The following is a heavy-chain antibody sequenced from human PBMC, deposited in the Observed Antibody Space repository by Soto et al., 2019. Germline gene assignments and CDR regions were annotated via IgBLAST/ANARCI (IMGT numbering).Heavy chain of an antibody. V-gene: IGHV3-30-3*01. CDR1: GFTFSSYA. J-gene: IGHJ6*02. Sequence: GGSLRLSCAASGFTFSSYAMHWVRQAPGKGLEWVAVISYDGSNKYYANSVKGRFTISRDNSKNTLYLQMNSLRAEDTAVYYCARDGGSSSWYYYYGMDVWGQGTTVTVSS. CDR2: ISYDGSNK. CDR3: ARDGGSSSWYYYYGMDV. D-gene: IGHD6-13*01.